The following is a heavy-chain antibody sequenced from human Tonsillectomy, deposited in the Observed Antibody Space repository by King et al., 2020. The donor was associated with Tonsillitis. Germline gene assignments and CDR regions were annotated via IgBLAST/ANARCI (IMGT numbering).Heavy chain of an antibody. CDR2: IRYDVSNK. V-gene: IGHV3-30*02. CDR1: GFTFSVYG. Sequence: VQLVESGGGVVQPGGSLRLSCVPSGFTFSVYGMHWVRQAPGKGLEWVTSIRYDVSNKFYADSVKGRFTVSRDNSKNTLYLQMNSLTTEDTAVYYCAKGPQMLAGTNKRPFDSWGQGTLVTVSS. CDR3: AKGPQMLAGTNKRPFDS. D-gene: IGHD3-10*01. J-gene: IGHJ4*02.